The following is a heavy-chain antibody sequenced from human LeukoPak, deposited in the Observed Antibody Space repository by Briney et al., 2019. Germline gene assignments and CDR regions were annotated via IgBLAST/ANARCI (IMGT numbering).Heavy chain of an antibody. V-gene: IGHV1-69*06. CDR2: IVPIFGTA. CDR1: GGTFSSYA. CDR3: ARAEVESDILTGYYFPYCYVDV. J-gene: IGHJ6*03. Sequence: ASVKVSCKTSGGTFSSYAISWVRQAPRQGLEWMGGIVPIFGTALYEQRFQDRLTITADKPTNTVYMELSSLRSEDTAVYYCARAEVESDILTGYYFPYCYVDVWGKGTTVTISS. D-gene: IGHD3-9*01.